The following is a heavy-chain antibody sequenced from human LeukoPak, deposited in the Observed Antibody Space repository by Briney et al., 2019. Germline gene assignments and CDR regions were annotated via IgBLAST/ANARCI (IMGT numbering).Heavy chain of an antibody. J-gene: IGHJ4*02. V-gene: IGHV1-18*01. D-gene: IGHD2-15*01. CDR3: ARGRYCSGGSCSARYDY. Sequence: ASVKVSCKASGYTFTSYGISWVRQAPGQGLEWMGWISAYNGNTNYAQKLQGRVTMTTDTSTSTAYMELSSLRSEDTAVYYCARGRYCSGGSCSARYDYWGQGTLVTVSS. CDR2: ISAYNGNT. CDR1: GYTFTSYG.